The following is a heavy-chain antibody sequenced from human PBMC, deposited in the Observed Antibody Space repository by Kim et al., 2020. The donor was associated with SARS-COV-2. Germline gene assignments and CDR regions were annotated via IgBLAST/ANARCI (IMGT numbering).Heavy chain of an antibody. V-gene: IGHV4-34*01. CDR1: GGSFSGYY. CDR2: INHSGST. CDR3: ARDKGDFWSGYYRGFDY. D-gene: IGHD3-3*01. Sequence: SETLSLTCAVYGGSFSGYYWSWIRQPPGKGLGWIGEINHSGSTNYNPSLKSRDTISVDTSKNQFSLKLSSVTAADTAVYYCARDKGDFWSGYYRGFDYWGQGTLVTVSS. J-gene: IGHJ4*02.